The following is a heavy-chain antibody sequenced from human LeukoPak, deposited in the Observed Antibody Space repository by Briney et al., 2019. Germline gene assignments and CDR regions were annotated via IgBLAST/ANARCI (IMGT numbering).Heavy chain of an antibody. Sequence: PGGSLRLSCAASGFTFSSYSMNWVRQAPGKGLEWVSSISSSSSYIYYADSVKGRFTISRDNSKNSLYLQMNSLRAEDTAVYYCARGSPLEWLSPPFDSWGQGTLVTVSS. V-gene: IGHV3-21*01. J-gene: IGHJ5*01. CDR2: ISSSSSYI. CDR1: GFTFSSYS. CDR3: ARGSPLEWLSPPFDS. D-gene: IGHD3-3*01.